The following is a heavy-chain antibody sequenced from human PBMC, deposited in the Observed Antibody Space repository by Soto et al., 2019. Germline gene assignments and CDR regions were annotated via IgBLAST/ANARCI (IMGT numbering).Heavy chain of an antibody. CDR2: IYYSGST. V-gene: IGHV4-39*01. CDR1: GGSISSSSYY. CDR3: ARTTLSYSSSWSPIRTFDY. D-gene: IGHD6-13*01. Sequence: SETLSLTCTVSGGSISSSSYYWGWIRQPPGKGLEWIGSIYYSGSTYYIPSLKSRVTISVDTSKNQFSLKLSSVTAADTAVYYCARTTLSYSSSWSPIRTFDYWGQGTLVTVSS. J-gene: IGHJ4*02.